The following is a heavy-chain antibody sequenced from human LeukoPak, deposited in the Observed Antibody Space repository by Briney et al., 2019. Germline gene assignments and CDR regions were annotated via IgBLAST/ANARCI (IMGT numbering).Heavy chain of an antibody. D-gene: IGHD6-19*01. CDR3: APRSSGWYYYY. CDR2: IYHSGST. Sequence: PSETLSLTCAVSGVSTSSSYWWSWVRQPPGKGLEWIGEIYHSGSTDYNPSLKSRVTISVDKSKNQLSLNLSSVTAADTAVYYCAPRSSGWYYYYWGQGTLVTVSS. CDR1: GVSTSSSYW. J-gene: IGHJ4*02. V-gene: IGHV4-4*02.